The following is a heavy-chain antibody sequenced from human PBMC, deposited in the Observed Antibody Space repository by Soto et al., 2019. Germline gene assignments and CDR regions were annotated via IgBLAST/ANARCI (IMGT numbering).Heavy chain of an antibody. J-gene: IGHJ4*02. V-gene: IGHV4-59*01. CDR1: GGSISSYY. D-gene: IGHD3-22*01. CDR3: ARSQYYDSSGYEFDY. CDR2: IYYSGST. Sequence: LEILSLTCTVSGGSISSYYLSWIRQPPGKGLEWIGYIYYSGSTNYNPSLKSRVTISVDTSRNQFSLKLSSVTAADTAVYYCARSQYYDSSGYEFDYWGQGTPVTVSS.